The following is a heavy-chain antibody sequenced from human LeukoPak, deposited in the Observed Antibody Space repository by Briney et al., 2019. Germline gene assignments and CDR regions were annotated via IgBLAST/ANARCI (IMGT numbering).Heavy chain of an antibody. J-gene: IGHJ4*02. D-gene: IGHD3-9*01. V-gene: IGHV3-21*01. CDR1: GFTFNTYH. CDR3: AGLILTGYMTDY. CDR2: ISNSNSYI. Sequence: GGSLRLSCEVSGFTFNTYHMNWVRQAPGKGLEWVSSISNSNSYIYYADSVKGRFTISRDNAKNSLYLQMNSLRAEDAAVYYCAGLILTGYMTDYWGQGTLVTVSS.